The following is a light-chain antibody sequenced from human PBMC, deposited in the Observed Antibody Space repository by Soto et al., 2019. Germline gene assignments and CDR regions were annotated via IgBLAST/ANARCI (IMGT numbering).Light chain of an antibody. J-gene: IGKJ4*01. Sequence: EIVLTQSPGTLSLSPGERVTLSCRTSQSISNNHLAWYQKKPGQAPRLLIHGTSNRATGLPDRFSGSGSGTDFTLTFSRLEPEDFAVYYCEYYGSSITFGGGTKVEIK. CDR2: GTS. V-gene: IGKV3-20*01. CDR3: EYYGSSIT. CDR1: QSISNNH.